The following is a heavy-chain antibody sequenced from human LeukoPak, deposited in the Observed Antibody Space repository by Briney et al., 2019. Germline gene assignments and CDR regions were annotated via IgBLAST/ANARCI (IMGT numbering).Heavy chain of an antibody. Sequence: PSETLSLTCTVSGGSISSHYWSWIRQPPGKGLEWIGYTYYSGSTNYNPSLKSRVTISVDTSKNQFSLKLSSVTAADTAVYYCAREKGYSPQAMDVWGKGTTVTVSS. J-gene: IGHJ6*03. CDR1: GGSISSHY. V-gene: IGHV4-59*11. CDR3: AREKGYSPQAMDV. CDR2: TYYSGST. D-gene: IGHD4-11*01.